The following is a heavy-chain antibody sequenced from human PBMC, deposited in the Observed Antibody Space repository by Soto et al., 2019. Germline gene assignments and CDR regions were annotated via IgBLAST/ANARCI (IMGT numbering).Heavy chain of an antibody. CDR2: ISYDGSNK. CDR1: GFTFSSYA. CDR3: ARDSGRYCSSTSCHNTPGGFDP. V-gene: IGHV3-30-3*01. J-gene: IGHJ5*02. Sequence: GGSLRLSCAASGFTFSSYAMHWVRQAPGKGLEWVAVISYDGSNKYYADSVKGRFTISRDNSKNTLYLQMNSLRAEDTTVYYCARDSGRYCSSTSCHNTPGGFDPWGQGTLVTVSS. D-gene: IGHD2-2*02.